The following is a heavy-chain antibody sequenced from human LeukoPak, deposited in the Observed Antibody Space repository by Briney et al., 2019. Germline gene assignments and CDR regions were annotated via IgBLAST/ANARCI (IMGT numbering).Heavy chain of an antibody. Sequence: PSETLSLTCTVSGGSISSSSYYWGWIRQPPGKGLEWIGSIYYSGSTYYSPSLKSRVTISVDTSKNQFSLKLSSVTAADTAVYYCARQTLDCSGGSCYGYFDYWGQGTLVTVSS. CDR3: ARQTLDCSGGSCYGYFDY. CDR2: IYYSGST. V-gene: IGHV4-39*01. J-gene: IGHJ4*02. CDR1: GGSISSSSYY. D-gene: IGHD2-15*01.